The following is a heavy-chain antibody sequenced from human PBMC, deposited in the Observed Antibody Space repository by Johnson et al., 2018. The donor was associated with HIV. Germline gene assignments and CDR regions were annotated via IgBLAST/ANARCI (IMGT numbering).Heavy chain of an antibody. V-gene: IGHV3-11*01. J-gene: IGHJ3*02. CDR1: GFTFSDYY. CDR3: AKDLQYCSGGSCYLIRSAFDI. D-gene: IGHD2-15*01. CDR2: ISNSGSSK. Sequence: QVQLVESGGGLVKPGGSLRLSCAASGFTFSDYYMNWIRQAPGKGLEWVSYISNSGSSKYYADSVKGRFTISRDNAKNSLYLQMNSLRAEDTAVYYCAKDLQYCSGGSCYLIRSAFDIWGQGTMVTVSS.